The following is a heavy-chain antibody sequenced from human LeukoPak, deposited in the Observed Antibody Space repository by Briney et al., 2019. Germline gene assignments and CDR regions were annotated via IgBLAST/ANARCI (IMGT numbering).Heavy chain of an antibody. CDR2: ISGNGDST. V-gene: IGHV3-23*01. D-gene: IGHD5-12*01. CDR3: ARVGYSGYDYDY. Sequence: GGSLRLSCEASGFTFSSYAMSWVRQAPGKGLEWVSVISGNGDSTYYADSVEGRCTISRDNSKDALYLQMNSLRAEDTAVYYCARVGYSGYDYDYWGQGTLVTVSS. CDR1: GFTFSSYA. J-gene: IGHJ4*02.